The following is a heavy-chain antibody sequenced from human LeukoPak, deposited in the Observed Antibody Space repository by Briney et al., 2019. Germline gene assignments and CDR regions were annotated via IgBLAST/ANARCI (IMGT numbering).Heavy chain of an antibody. Sequence: SETLSLTCTVSGGSISSSSYYWGWIRQPPGKGLEWIGNIYYRGSTYYNPSLKSRLTISVDTSKNQFSLKLSSVTAADTAVYYCARQFSSTSCYRCYYYYMDVWGKGTTVTISS. CDR2: IYYRGST. CDR1: GGSISSSSYY. J-gene: IGHJ6*03. CDR3: ARQFSSTSCYRCYYYYMDV. V-gene: IGHV4-39*07. D-gene: IGHD2-2*02.